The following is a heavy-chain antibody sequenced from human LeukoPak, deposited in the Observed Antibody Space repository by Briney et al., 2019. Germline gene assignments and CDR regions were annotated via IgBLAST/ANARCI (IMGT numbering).Heavy chain of an antibody. CDR3: TAGRAYSLLDF. CDR2: FDLVHGDT. D-gene: IGHD5-18*01. V-gene: IGHV1-24*01. Sequence: ASVKVSCKASGYRFTELSRHWVRQAPGKGLEWLGGFDLVHGDTIYAQKFQGGVTMTEDTSTDTSYMELSSLGSEDTAVYFCTAGRAYSLLDFWGQGTLVIVSS. J-gene: IGHJ4*02. CDR1: GYRFTELS.